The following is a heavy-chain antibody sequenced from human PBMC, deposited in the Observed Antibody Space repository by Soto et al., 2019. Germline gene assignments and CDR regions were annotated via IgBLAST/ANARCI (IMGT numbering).Heavy chain of an antibody. CDR1: GGTFSSYA. CDR3: ARHTYSSSWHQFFLPVMDV. V-gene: IGHV1-69*13. J-gene: IGHJ6*02. D-gene: IGHD6-13*01. CDR2: FFPIFGTA. Sequence: EASVKVSCKASGGTFSSYAISWVRQAPGQGLELMGVFFPIFGTANYAQKFQGRVTITADESSSTAYMELSSLSSEDTAVYFCARHTYSSSWHQFFLPVMDVWGQGTTVTVSS.